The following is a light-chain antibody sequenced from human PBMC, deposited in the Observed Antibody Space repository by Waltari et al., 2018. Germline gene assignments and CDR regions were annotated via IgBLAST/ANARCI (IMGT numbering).Light chain of an antibody. J-gene: IGKJ1*01. Sequence: EIVLMQSPATLSLSPGDRATLSCWASQSVSSGFLAWYQQKPGLAPRLLIDDTSTRATGVPDRFRGSGSGREFALSISRLEPEDFAVYYCQQYGDSPRTFGQGTKVEIK. CDR3: QQYGDSPRT. CDR1: QSVSSGF. CDR2: DTS. V-gene: IGKV3D-20*01.